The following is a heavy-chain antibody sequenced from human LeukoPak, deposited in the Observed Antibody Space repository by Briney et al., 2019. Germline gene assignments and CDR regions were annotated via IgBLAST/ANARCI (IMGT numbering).Heavy chain of an antibody. V-gene: IGHV5-51*01. CDR1: GYSFTSYW. CDR2: IYPGDSAT. D-gene: IGHD6-13*01. Sequence: GESLKISCKGSGYSFTSYWTGWVRQMPGKGLEWMGIIYPGDSATRYSPSFQGQVTISADKSISTAYLQWSSLKASDTAMYYCARQGRAAAGDLDYWGQGTLVTVSS. CDR3: ARQGRAAAGDLDY. J-gene: IGHJ4*02.